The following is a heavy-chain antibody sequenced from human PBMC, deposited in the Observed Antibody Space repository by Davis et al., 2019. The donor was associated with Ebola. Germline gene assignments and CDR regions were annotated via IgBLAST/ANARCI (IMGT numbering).Heavy chain of an antibody. J-gene: IGHJ4*02. CDR2: ANPTGSNT. V-gene: IGHV1-46*01. CDR1: GYTFTSFY. CDR3: VRDTFDL. Sequence: ASVTVSCKASGYTFTSFYMHWVRQAPGQGLEWMGVANPTGSNTRSPQKFQGRLTMTRDTSTSTFFMELSSLTSDNTAVYFCVRDTFDLWGRGTLVTVSS.